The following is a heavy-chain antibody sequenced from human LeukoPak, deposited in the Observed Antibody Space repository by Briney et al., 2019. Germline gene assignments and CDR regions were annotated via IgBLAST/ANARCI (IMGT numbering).Heavy chain of an antibody. V-gene: IGHV4-59*11. J-gene: IGHJ3*02. D-gene: IGHD3-10*01. CDR1: GGSMIDHY. Sequence: SETLSLTCTVSGGSMIDHYWSWVRQRPGEGLEWGGYMHHSGEANSNHSLKSRVTISVDTSKKQVSLKRSFLTAADVAVDYPAIDTHAYGSGSYYADTFDSWGQGTLVTVSS. CDR3: AIDTHAYGSGSYYADTFDS. CDR2: MHHSGEA.